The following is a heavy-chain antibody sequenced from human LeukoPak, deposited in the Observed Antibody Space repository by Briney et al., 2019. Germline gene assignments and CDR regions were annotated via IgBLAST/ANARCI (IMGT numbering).Heavy chain of an antibody. CDR1: GCSISSYY. J-gene: IGHJ4*02. CDR3: ARELLRHDILTGSYFDY. Sequence: SETLSLTCTVSGCSISSYYWSWIRQPPGKGLEWIGYIYYSGSTNYNPSLKSRVTISGDTSKNQFSLKLSSVTAADTAVYYCARELLRHDILTGSYFDYWGQGTLVTVSS. CDR2: IYYSGST. V-gene: IGHV4-59*01. D-gene: IGHD3-9*01.